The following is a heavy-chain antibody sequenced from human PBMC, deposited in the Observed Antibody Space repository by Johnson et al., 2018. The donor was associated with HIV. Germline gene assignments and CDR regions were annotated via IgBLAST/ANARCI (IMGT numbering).Heavy chain of an antibody. CDR2: ISSSGGST. CDR1: GFTFSDYY. CDR3: AKDRIAVAGNDAFDI. J-gene: IGHJ3*02. V-gene: IGHV3-11*01. Sequence: VQLVESGGGLVKPGGSLRLSCAASGFTFSDYYMSWIRQAPGKGLEWVSYISSSGGSTYYADSGKGRFPISRDNSKNTLYLQMNSLRAEDTAVYYCAKDRIAVAGNDAFDIWGQGTMVTVSS. D-gene: IGHD6-19*01.